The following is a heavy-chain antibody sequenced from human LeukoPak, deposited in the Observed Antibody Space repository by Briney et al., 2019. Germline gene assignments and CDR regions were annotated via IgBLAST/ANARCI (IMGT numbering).Heavy chain of an antibody. CDR2: IYPGDSDT. J-gene: IGHJ3*02. CDR1: GSTFTSYW. D-gene: IGHD3-22*01. V-gene: IGHV5-51*01. CDR3: ATQYYYDSSGYSAFDI. Sequence: PGASLQISCKGSGSTFTSYWIGWVRQLPGKGLEWMGIIYPGDSDTRYSPSFQGQVIISADKSISTAYLQWSSLKASDTAMYYCATQYYYDSSGYSAFDIWGQGTMVTVSS.